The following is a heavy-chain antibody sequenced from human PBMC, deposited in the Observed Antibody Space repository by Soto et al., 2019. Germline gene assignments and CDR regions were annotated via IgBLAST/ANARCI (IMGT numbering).Heavy chain of an antibody. J-gene: IGHJ5*02. D-gene: IGHD3-10*01. CDR1: GFTFGDYD. CDR2: IRSKPYGGTT. Sequence: PGGSLRLSCTGSGFTFGDYDMTWFRQAPGKGLEWLGFIRSKPYGGTTEYAASVKGRFSISRDDSKSIAYLQMNNLKTEDTAVYYCTRRGDMVRPTQFDPWGQGTLVTVSS. V-gene: IGHV3-49*03. CDR3: TRRGDMVRPTQFDP.